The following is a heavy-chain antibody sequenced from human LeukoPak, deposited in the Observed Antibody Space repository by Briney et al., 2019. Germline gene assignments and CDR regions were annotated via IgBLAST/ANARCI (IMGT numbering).Heavy chain of an antibody. CDR3: AKVSWGITMIVVVGDAFDI. CDR2: ISWNSGSI. J-gene: IGHJ3*02. D-gene: IGHD3-22*01. V-gene: IGHV3-9*01. Sequence: GRSLRLSCAASGFTFDDYAMHWVRQAPGKGLEWVSGISWNSGSIGYADSVKGRFTISRDNAKNSLYLQMNSLRAEDTAVYYCAKVSWGITMIVVVGDAFDIWGQGTMVTVSS. CDR1: GFTFDDYA.